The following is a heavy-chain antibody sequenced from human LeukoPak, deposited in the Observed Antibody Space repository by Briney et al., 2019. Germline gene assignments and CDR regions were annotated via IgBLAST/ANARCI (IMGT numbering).Heavy chain of an antibody. J-gene: IGHJ4*02. D-gene: IGHD3-22*01. CDR2: IYYSGST. Sequence: SETLSLTCTVSGGSISSSSYYWGWIRQPPGEGLEWIGSIYYSGSTYYNPSLKSRVTISVDTSKNQFSLKLSSVTAADTAVYYCAIGLLKTYYYDSSGSGYFDYWGQGTLVTVSS. CDR1: GGSISSSSYY. CDR3: AIGLLKTYYYDSSGSGYFDY. V-gene: IGHV4-39*07.